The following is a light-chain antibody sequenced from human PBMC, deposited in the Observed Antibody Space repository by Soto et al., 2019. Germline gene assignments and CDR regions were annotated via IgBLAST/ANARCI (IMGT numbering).Light chain of an antibody. CDR1: QSISSW. CDR2: KAS. V-gene: IGKV1-5*03. Sequence: DIQMTQSPSTLSASVGDRVTITCRASQSISSWLAWYQQKPGEAPKLLIYKASSLESGVPSRFSGSGSGTEFTLTISSLQPDDFATYYCQQYKSYSGTFGQGTEVEIK. J-gene: IGKJ1*01. CDR3: QQYKSYSGT.